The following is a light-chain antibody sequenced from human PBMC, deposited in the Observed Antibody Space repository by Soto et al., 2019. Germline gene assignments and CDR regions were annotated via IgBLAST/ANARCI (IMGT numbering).Light chain of an antibody. CDR2: LEGSGSY. Sequence: QSVLTQSSSASASLGSSVKLTCTLSSGHSSYIIAWHQQQPGKAPRYLMKLEGSGSYNKGSGVPDRFSGSSSGADRYLTISNLQFEDEADYYCETWVSNTYDFGSGTKLTVL. V-gene: IGLV4-60*02. CDR1: SGHSSYI. CDR3: ETWVSNTYD. J-gene: IGLJ1*01.